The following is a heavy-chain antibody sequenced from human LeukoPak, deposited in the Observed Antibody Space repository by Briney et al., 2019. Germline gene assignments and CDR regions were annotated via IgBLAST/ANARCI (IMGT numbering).Heavy chain of an antibody. CDR1: GGSISRSSYY. J-gene: IGHJ4*02. CDR2: VYYSGST. D-gene: IGHD3-22*01. Sequence: SETLSLTCPVSGGSISRSSYYWGWIRQPPGKGLEWIGSVYYSGSTYYNASLKSRVTISVDTSKKQFSLKLSSVTAADTAVYYCARENYFDISGYFDYWGQGTLVTVSS. CDR3: ARENYFDISGYFDY. V-gene: IGHV4-39*01.